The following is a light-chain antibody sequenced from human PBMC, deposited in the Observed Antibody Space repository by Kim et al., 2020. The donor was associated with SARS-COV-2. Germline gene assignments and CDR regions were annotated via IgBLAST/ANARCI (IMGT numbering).Light chain of an antibody. V-gene: IGKV1-5*03. CDR1: QNINKW. J-gene: IGKJ2*03. CDR3: QQYNIYPYS. CDR2: KGS. Sequence: DIQMTQSPVTLSTSIGDRVIITCRASQNINKWLAWYQQKPGQAPKLLIYKGSTLHTGVPSRFSGSGSGTEFSLTITSLQPDDFATYYCQQYNIYPYSFGQGTKLE.